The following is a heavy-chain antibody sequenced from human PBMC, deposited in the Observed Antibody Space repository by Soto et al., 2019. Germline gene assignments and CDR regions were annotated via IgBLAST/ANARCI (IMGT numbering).Heavy chain of an antibody. V-gene: IGHV4-34*01. CDR1: GGSISGHY. Sequence: QVQLQQWGAGLLKPSETLSLTCAVYGGSISGHYWNWIRQPPGKGLEWIGEINHSGRTNYNPSLKSRVTISVDTSKNQFSRNLGSVTAADTAVYFCARGNIAAALVYWGQGTLVTVSS. J-gene: IGHJ4*02. CDR2: INHSGRT. D-gene: IGHD6-13*01. CDR3: ARGNIAAALVY.